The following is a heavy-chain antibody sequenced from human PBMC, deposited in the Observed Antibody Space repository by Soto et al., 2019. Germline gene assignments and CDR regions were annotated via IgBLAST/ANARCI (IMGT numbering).Heavy chain of an antibody. Sequence: GGSLRLSFAASGFTFSSYAMTWVRQAPGKGLEWVSAISGSGGSTYYADSVKGRFTISRDNSKDTLSLRMNNLRADDTAVYYCANHRGTSGTTRLEFDYWGQGTLVTVSS. CDR2: ISGSGGST. CDR3: ANHRGTSGTTRLEFDY. V-gene: IGHV3-23*01. J-gene: IGHJ4*02. D-gene: IGHD1-1*01. CDR1: GFTFSSYA.